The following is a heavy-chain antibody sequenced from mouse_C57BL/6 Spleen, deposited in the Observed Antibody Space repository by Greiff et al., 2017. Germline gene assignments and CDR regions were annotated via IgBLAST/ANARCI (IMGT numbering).Heavy chain of an antibody. V-gene: IGHV1-85*01. D-gene: IGHD2-3*01. Sequence: QVQLQQSGPELVKPGASVKLSCKASGYTFTSYDINWVKQRPGQGLEWIGWIYPRDGSTTYNEKFTGKATLTVDTSSSTAYIELHKLTSEDSAVYFCAKYGYYVLYYFDYWGQGTTLTVSS. J-gene: IGHJ2*01. CDR3: AKYGYYVLYYFDY. CDR1: GYTFTSYD. CDR2: IYPRDGST.